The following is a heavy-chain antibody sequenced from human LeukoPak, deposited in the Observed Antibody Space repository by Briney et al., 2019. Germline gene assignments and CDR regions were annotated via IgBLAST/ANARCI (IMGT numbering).Heavy chain of an antibody. J-gene: IGHJ4*02. CDR1: GFTLRISA. CDR3: ARALPSGYYDY. V-gene: IGHV3-64*02. D-gene: IGHD3-22*01. Sequence: GGPLRLSCAAWGFTLRISAMLGLRQATGEGVEYVSVITSNGDNTYYADSVKGRFTISRDNSKNTLFLQMGSLRAEDMALYYCARALPSGYYDYWGQGTLVTVSS. CDR2: ITSNGDNT.